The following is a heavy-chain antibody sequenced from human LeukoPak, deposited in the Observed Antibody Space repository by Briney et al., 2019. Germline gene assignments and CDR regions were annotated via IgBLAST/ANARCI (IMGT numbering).Heavy chain of an antibody. V-gene: IGHV1-46*01. Sequence: ASVKVSCKASGYTFTSYYMHWVRQAPGQGLEWMGITNPSGGSTSYAQKFQGRVTMTGDTSTSTVYMELSSLRSEDTAVYYCASLYGDYIEYAFDIWGQGTMVTVSS. D-gene: IGHD4-17*01. J-gene: IGHJ3*02. CDR2: TNPSGGST. CDR3: ASLYGDYIEYAFDI. CDR1: GYTFTSYY.